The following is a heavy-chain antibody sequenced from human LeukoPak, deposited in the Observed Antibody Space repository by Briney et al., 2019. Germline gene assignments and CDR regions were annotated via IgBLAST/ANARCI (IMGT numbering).Heavy chain of an antibody. CDR2: ISYDGSNK. J-gene: IGHJ4*02. CDR1: GFTFSSYG. D-gene: IGHD3-22*01. V-gene: IGHV3-30*18. CDR3: AKEDYYDSSGYYLPFTLWD. Sequence: GRSLRLSCAASGFTFSSYGVHWVRQAPGKGLEWVAVISYDGSNKYYADSVKGRFTISRDNSKNTLYLQMNSLRAEDTAVYYCAKEDYYDSSGYYLPFTLWDWGQGTLVTVSS.